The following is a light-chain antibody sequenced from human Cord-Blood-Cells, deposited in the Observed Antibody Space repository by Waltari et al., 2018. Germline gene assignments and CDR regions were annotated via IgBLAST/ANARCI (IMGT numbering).Light chain of an antibody. CDR1: NIGRKN. Sequence: SYELTQPLSVSVALGQTARITCGGNNIGRKNVHWYQPKPGQAPVLVIYRDSNRPSGIPERFSGSNSGNTATLTISRAQAGDEADYYCQVWDSSTVVFGGGTKLTVL. CDR3: QVWDSSTVV. CDR2: RDS. J-gene: IGLJ3*02. V-gene: IGLV3-9*01.